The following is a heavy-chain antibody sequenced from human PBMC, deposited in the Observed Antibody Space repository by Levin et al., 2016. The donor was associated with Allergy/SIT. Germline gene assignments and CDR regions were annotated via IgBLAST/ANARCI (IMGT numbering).Heavy chain of an antibody. V-gene: IGHV5-51*01. Sequence: VRQMPGKGLEWMGIIYPGDSDTRYSPSFQGQVTISADKSISTAYLQWSSLKASDTAMYYCARPHDSSSWYYFDYWGQGTLVTVSS. CDR3: ARPHDSSSWYYFDY. D-gene: IGHD6-13*01. J-gene: IGHJ4*02. CDR2: IYPGDSDT.